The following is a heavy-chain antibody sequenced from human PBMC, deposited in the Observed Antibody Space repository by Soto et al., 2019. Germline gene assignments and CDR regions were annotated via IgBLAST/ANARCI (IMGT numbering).Heavy chain of an antibody. CDR2: IYYTGST. D-gene: IGHD3-3*01. Sequence: SETLSLTCTVSRGSVSSESHYWSWIRQTPGKGLEWIGYIYYTGSTNYNPSLKGRVTMSVDTSRDQVSLRLRSVTRADTAVYYCARDQYDVRSGSYYYAMEVWGQGTKVTVSS. CDR1: RGSVSSESHY. V-gene: IGHV4-61*01. CDR3: ARDQYDVRSGSYYYAMEV. J-gene: IGHJ6*02.